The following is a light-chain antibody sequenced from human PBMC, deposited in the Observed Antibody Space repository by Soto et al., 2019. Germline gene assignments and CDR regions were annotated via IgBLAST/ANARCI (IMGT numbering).Light chain of an antibody. CDR2: GAS. V-gene: IGKV3-20*01. CDR1: QSVSSSY. CDR3: QQYGSSPPFT. J-gene: IGKJ3*01. Sequence: EIVLTQSPGTLSLSPGERATLSCRASQSVSSSYLAWYQQKPGQAPRLLIYGASSRATGIPDRFSGTGSGTDFTLTIIRLETEDFAVYYCQQYGSSPPFTFGPGTKVDIK.